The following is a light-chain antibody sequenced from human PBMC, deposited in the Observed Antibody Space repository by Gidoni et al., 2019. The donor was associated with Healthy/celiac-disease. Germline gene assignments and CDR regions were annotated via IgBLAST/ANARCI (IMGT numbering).Light chain of an antibody. Sequence: EIVLTQSPPTLSLSPGERATISYRSSPSVSSYLAWYQQKPGQAPRLRIYDASNRATGIPARFSGSGSGTDFTRTISSLEPEDFAVYYCQQRSNWPLLLTFXGXTKVEIK. CDR3: QQRSNWPLLLT. J-gene: IGKJ4*01. V-gene: IGKV3-11*01. CDR2: DAS. CDR1: PSVSSY.